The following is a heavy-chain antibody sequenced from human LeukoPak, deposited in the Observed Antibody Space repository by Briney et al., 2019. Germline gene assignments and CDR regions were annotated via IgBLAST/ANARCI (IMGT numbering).Heavy chain of an antibody. J-gene: IGHJ4*02. Sequence: GGSLRLSCAASGFTFSDYAMSWVRQAPGKGLEWVSVISGSGTTTHYADSVEGRVTISRDNSKNTLYLQMNSLRAEDTAVYYCAKHGSWYNFDYWGQGTLVTVSS. D-gene: IGHD6-13*01. CDR3: AKHGSWYNFDY. V-gene: IGHV3-23*01. CDR1: GFTFSDYA. CDR2: ISGSGTTT.